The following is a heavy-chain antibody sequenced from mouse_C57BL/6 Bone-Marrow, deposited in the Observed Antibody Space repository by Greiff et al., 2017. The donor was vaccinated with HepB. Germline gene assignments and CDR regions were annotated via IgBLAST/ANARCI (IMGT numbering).Heavy chain of an antibody. CDR1: GYTFTSYW. V-gene: IGHV1-7*01. D-gene: IGHD2-2*01. J-gene: IGHJ4*01. CDR3: ALYYGYEYYAMDY. CDR2: INPSSGYT. Sequence: VQLQQSGAELAKPGASVKLSCKASGYTFTSYWMHWVKQRPGQGLEWIGYINPSSGYTKYNQKFEDKATLTADKSSSTAYMQLSSLTYEDSAVYYCALYYGYEYYAMDYWGQGTSVTVSS.